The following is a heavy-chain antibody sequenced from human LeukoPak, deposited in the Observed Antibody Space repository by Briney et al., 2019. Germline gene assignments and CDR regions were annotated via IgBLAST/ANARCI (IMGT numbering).Heavy chain of an antibody. CDR2: INHSGST. D-gene: IGHD4-17*01. J-gene: IGHJ5*02. CDR3: AIHTPAGTYGDSRNWFDP. Sequence: SETLSLTCAVYGGSFSGYYWSWIRQPPGKGLEWMGEINHSGSTNYNPSLKSRVTISVDTSKNQFSLKLSSVTAADTAVYYCAIHTPAGTYGDSRNWFDPWGQGTLVTVSS. CDR1: GGSFSGYY. V-gene: IGHV4-34*01.